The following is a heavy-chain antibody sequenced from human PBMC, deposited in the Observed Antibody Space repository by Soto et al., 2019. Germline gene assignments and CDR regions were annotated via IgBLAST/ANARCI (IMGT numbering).Heavy chain of an antibody. Sequence: QVQLQESGPELVKPSETLSLTCTVSGGSVSSGSYYWTWIRQSPGKGLEWMGYILSSGSTDYNPSLKSRVTISVDTSKNEFSLKLRSVTAADTAVYYCARQRIAAAQYYFDYGGQGMLVTVSS. V-gene: IGHV4-61*01. D-gene: IGHD6-13*01. CDR1: GGSVSSGSYY. CDR2: ILSSGST. CDR3: ARQRIAAAQYYFDY. J-gene: IGHJ4*02.